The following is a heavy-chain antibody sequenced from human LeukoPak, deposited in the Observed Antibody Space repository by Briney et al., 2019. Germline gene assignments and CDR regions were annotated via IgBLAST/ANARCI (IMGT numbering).Heavy chain of an antibody. CDR1: GGSFSGYY. CDR2: INHSGST. Sequence: PSETLSLTCAVYGGSFSGYYWSWIRQPPGKGLEWIGEINHSGSTNYNPSLKSRVTISVDTSKNQFSLKLSSVTAADTAVYYCARDLEMANDAFDIWGQGTMVTVSS. D-gene: IGHD5-24*01. CDR3: ARDLEMANDAFDI. V-gene: IGHV4-34*01. J-gene: IGHJ3*02.